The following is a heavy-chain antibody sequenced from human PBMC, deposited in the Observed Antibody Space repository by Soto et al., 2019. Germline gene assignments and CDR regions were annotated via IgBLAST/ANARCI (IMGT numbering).Heavy chain of an antibody. Sequence: GGSLRLSCAASGFTFSSYAMSWVRQAPGKGLEWVSAISGSGGSTYYADSVNGRFTISRDNSKNTLYLQMNSLRAEDTAVYYCAKAPDYGDFVVNLHFDYWGQGTLVTVSS. D-gene: IGHD4-17*01. CDR2: ISGSGGST. CDR1: GFTFSSYA. CDR3: AKAPDYGDFVVNLHFDY. V-gene: IGHV3-23*01. J-gene: IGHJ4*02.